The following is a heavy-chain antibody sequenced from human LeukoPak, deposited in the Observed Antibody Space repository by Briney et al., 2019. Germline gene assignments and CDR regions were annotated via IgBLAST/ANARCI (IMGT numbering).Heavy chain of an antibody. J-gene: IGHJ5*02. CDR2: TNPNSGGT. D-gene: IGHD2-2*02. CDR1: GYTFTGYY. Sequence: ASVKVSCKASGYTFTGYYMHWVRQAPGQGLEWMGWTNPNSGGTNYAQKFQGRVTMTRDTSISTAYMELSRLRSDDTAVYYCARGPEVPAAIKGIWFDPWGQGTLVTVSS. V-gene: IGHV1-2*02. CDR3: ARGPEVPAAIKGIWFDP.